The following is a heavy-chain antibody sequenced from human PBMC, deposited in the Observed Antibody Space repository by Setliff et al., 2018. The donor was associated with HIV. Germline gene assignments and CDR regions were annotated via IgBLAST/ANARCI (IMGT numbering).Heavy chain of an antibody. V-gene: IGHV3-23*01. CDR1: GFTFSNYA. Sequence: PGGSLRLSCAASGFTFSNYAMGWVRQVPGKGLEWVASISNTGRTTYYADSVKGRFTISRDNSKNTLSLQMNSLRAEDTAVYYCARGARGYSYGWGQGTLVTVSS. D-gene: IGHD5-18*01. CDR2: ISNTGRTT. J-gene: IGHJ4*02. CDR3: ARGARGYSYG.